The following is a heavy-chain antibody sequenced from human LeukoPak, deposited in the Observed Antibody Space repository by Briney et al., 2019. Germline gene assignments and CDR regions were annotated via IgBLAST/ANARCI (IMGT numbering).Heavy chain of an antibody. D-gene: IGHD1-26*01. Sequence: GGSLRLSCAASGFTFSSYEMNWVRQAPGKGLEWVSYISSSGSTIYYADSVKGRFTISRDNAKNSLYLQMNSLRAEDTAVYYCASLKVGATLGYDYWGQGTLVTVSS. CDR1: GFTFSSYE. CDR3: ASLKVGATLGYDY. J-gene: IGHJ4*02. CDR2: ISSSGSTI. V-gene: IGHV3-48*03.